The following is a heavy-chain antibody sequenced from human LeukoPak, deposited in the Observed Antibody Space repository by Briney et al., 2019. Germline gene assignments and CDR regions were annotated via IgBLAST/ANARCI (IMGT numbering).Heavy chain of an antibody. J-gene: IGHJ5*02. V-gene: IGHV4-59*12. CDR3: ARDLVGATGWFDP. D-gene: IGHD1-26*01. CDR1: GGSISSYY. Sequence: SETLSLTCTVSGGSISSYYWSWIRQPPGKGLEWIGYIYYSGGTNYNPSLKSRVTISVDTSNNQVSLKLTSVTAADTAVYYCARDLVGATGWFDPWGQGTLVTVSS. CDR2: IYYSGGT.